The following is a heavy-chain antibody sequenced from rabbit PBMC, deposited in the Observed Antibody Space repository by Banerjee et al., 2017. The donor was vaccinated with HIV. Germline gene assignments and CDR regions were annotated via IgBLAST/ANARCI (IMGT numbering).Heavy chain of an antibody. CDR1: GFSFSSSYY. CDR2: IYTSSVNT. CDR3: AGDPYTGGDNYIGGFNL. V-gene: IGHV1S40*01. Sequence: QSLEESGGDLVKPGASLTLTCTASGFSFSSSYYMCWVRQAPGKGLEWIACIYTSSVNTYYATWAKGRFTSSKTSSTTVTLQMTSLTAADTATYFCAGDPYTGGDNYIGGFNLWGQGTLVTVS. D-gene: IGHD1-1*01. J-gene: IGHJ4*01.